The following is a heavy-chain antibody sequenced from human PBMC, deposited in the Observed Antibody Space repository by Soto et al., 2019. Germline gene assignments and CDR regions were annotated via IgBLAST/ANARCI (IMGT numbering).Heavy chain of an antibody. CDR3: AKDLGIAGTFDY. J-gene: IGHJ4*02. Sequence: GGSLRLSCAASGFTFSSYGMHWVRQAPGKGLEWVAVISYDGSNKYYADSVKGRFTISRDNSKNTLYLQMNSLGAEDTAVYYCAKDLGIAGTFDYWGQGTLVTVSS. V-gene: IGHV3-30*18. CDR2: ISYDGSNK. CDR1: GFTFSSYG. D-gene: IGHD6-13*01.